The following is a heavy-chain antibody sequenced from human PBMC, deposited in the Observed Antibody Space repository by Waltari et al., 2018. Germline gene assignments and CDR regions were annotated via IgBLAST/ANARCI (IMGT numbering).Heavy chain of an antibody. CDR2: VQRSGRT. CDR3: ARDRGRGIYLDS. V-gene: IGHV4-4*02. Sequence: QLQLQESGPGLVKPSGTLSLTCSVSGEYMSSTDWWSWVRQSPGKGMGWIGQVQRSGRTNYNPSFASRVSVSVDTSTNQFSLKVTSATAADTAVYFCARDRGRGIYLDSWGQGVLVTVSP. D-gene: IGHD2-15*01. J-gene: IGHJ4*02. CDR1: GEYMSSTDW.